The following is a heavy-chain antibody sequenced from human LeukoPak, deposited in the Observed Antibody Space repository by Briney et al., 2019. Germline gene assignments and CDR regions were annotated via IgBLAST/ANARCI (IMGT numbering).Heavy chain of an antibody. V-gene: IGHV4-39*01. CDR1: GGSISSSSYY. CDR3: ARRPNPAASLFDY. Sequence: KASETLSLTCTVSGGSISSSSYYWSWIRQPPGKGLEWIVSICYSGSTHYNPSLKSPLTIYVDTSKNEFSLQLSPVPAAEPAVYCCARRPNPAASLFDYWGQGTLVTVSS. CDR2: ICYSGST. J-gene: IGHJ4*02. D-gene: IGHD6-13*01.